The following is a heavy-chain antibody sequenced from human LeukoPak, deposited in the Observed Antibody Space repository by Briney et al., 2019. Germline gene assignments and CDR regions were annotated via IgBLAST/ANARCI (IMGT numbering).Heavy chain of an antibody. CDR1: GYTFTSYY. Sequence: ASVKVSCKAFGYTFTSYYMHWVGEAPGQGREGRGGINPNSGGTNYAQKFQGTVTMTRDTSISTAYMELSRLRSDDTAVYYCARAPTPTGSGSYYWGQGTLVTVSS. CDR2: INPNSGGT. D-gene: IGHD3-22*01. V-gene: IGHV1-2*02. J-gene: IGHJ4*02. CDR3: ARAPTPTGSGSYY.